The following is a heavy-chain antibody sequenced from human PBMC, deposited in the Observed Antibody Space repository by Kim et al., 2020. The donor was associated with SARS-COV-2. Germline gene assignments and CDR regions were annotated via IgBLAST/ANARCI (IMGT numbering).Heavy chain of an antibody. V-gene: IGHV3-30*04. D-gene: IGHD6-19*01. CDR2: ISYDGSNK. Sequence: LSLTCAASGFTFSSYAMHWVRQAPGKGLEWVAVISYDGSNKYYADSVKGRFTISRDNSKNTLYLQMNSLRAEDTAVYYCARDSSPGYSSGWPDYWGQ. J-gene: IGHJ4*02. CDR1: GFTFSSYA. CDR3: ARDSSPGYSSGWPDY.